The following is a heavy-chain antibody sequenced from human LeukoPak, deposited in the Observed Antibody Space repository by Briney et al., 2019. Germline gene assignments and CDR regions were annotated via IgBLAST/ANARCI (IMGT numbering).Heavy chain of an antibody. Sequence: ASVKVSCKASGYTFTSYSMQWMRQAPGQGLEWMGIINPSGDNTSYTQKLQGRLTMTRDTSTNTVYMELSSLRSDDTAVYYCARGATYISGHHDAWGQGTLVTVSS. CDR2: INPSGDNT. D-gene: IGHD6-19*01. J-gene: IGHJ4*02. V-gene: IGHV1-46*01. CDR1: GYTFTSYS. CDR3: ARGATYISGHHDA.